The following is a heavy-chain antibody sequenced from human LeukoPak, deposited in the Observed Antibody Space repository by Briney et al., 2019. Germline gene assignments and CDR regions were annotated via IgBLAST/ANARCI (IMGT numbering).Heavy chain of an antibody. V-gene: IGHV4-59*01. CDR2: IYYSGST. D-gene: IGHD6-13*01. CDR1: GGSISSYY. J-gene: IGHJ4*02. CDR3: ARMPIYNSRWFRFDY. Sequence: SETLSLTCTVSGGSISSYYWNWIRQPPGKGLEWIGYIYYSGSTNYNPSLKSRVTISADTSKNQFSLKLSSVTAADTAVCYCARMPIYNSRWFRFDYWGQGTLVIVSS.